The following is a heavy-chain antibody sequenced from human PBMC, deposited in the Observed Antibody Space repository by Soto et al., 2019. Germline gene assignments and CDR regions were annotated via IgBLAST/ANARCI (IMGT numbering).Heavy chain of an antibody. J-gene: IGHJ6*02. Sequence: EVHLVESGGGLIQPGGSLRLSCAASGFTVGNNYMNWVRQAPGKGLDWVSLMYSGGGTYYADSVKGRFTMSRDSSKNTLYLQLNSLRAEDTAMSYCTTSPSVGVWGQGPTVTVSS. D-gene: IGHD6-19*01. V-gene: IGHV3-53*01. CDR1: GFTVGNNY. CDR3: TTSPSVGV. CDR2: MYSGGGT.